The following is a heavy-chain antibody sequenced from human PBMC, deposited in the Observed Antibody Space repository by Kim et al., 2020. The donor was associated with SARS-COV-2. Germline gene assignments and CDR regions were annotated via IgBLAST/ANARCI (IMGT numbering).Heavy chain of an antibody. V-gene: IGHV4-31*03. Sequence: SETLSLTCTVSGGSISSGGYYWSWIRQHPGKGLEWIGYIYYSGSTYYNPSLKSRVTISVDTSKNRFSLKLSSVTAADTAVYYCARGHGGFGENWFDPWGQGTLVTVSS. CDR1: GGSISSGGYY. J-gene: IGHJ5*02. D-gene: IGHD3-10*01. CDR3: ARGHGGFGENWFDP. CDR2: IYYSGST.